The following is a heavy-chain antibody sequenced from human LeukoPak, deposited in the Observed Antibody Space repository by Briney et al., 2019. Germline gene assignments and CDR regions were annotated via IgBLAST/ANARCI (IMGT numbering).Heavy chain of an antibody. V-gene: IGHV1-69*04. J-gene: IGHJ4*02. CDR2: IIPILGIA. D-gene: IGHD3-22*01. CDR1: GGTFSSYA. CDR3: AREMSYYDSSGYLDIDY. Sequence: SVKVSCKASGGTFSSYAISWVRQAPGQGLEWMGRIIPILGIANYAQKLQGRVTMTTDTSTSTAYMELRSLRSDDTAVYYCAREMSYYDSSGYLDIDYWGQGTLVTVSS.